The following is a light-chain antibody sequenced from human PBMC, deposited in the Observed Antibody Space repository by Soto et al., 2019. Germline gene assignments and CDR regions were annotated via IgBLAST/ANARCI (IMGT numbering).Light chain of an antibody. CDR3: PESYSTSQS. Sequence: EIVLTQSPGTLSLSPLERATLSCMASQSVSSSYLAWYQQKPGQAPRLLIYGASTRATGTPAKFSGSGSGTDFTLTIRSLQSEECATDYCPESYSTSQSCGQR. J-gene: IGKJ1*01. V-gene: IGKV3-20*01. CDR1: QSVSSSY. CDR2: GAS.